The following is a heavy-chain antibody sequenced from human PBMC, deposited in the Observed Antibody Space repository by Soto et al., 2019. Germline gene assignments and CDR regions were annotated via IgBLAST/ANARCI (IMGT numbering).Heavy chain of an antibody. CDR1: GGTFSSYA. CDR3: ARFSVGYCSSTSCYSYGMDV. CDR2: IIPIFGTA. D-gene: IGHD2-2*01. J-gene: IGHJ6*02. Sequence: QVQLVQSGAEVKKPGSSVKVSCKASGGTFSSYAISWVRQAPGQGLEWMGGIIPIFGTANYAQKFQGRVTITADESTSTAYMELSSLRSEDTAVYYCARFSVGYCSSTSCYSYGMDVWGQGTTATVSS. V-gene: IGHV1-69*01.